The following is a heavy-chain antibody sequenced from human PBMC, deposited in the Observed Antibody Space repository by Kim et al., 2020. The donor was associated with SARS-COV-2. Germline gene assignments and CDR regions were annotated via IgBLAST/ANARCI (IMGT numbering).Heavy chain of an antibody. D-gene: IGHD3-10*01. V-gene: IGHV3-15*01. CDR3: TTDFYGSGSLDY. J-gene: IGHJ4*02. Sequence: DYAAPVKGRFTISRDDSKNTLYLQMNSLKTEDTAVYYCTTDFYGSGSLDYWGQGTLVTVSS.